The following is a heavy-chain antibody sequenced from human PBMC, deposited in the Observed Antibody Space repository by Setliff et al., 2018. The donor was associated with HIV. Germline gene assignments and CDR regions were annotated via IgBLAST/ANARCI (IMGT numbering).Heavy chain of an antibody. D-gene: IGHD3-16*01. CDR1: NGSISNYY. J-gene: IGHJ4*01. Sequence: SETLSLTCSVSNGSISNYYWTWIRQPAGKGLEWIGRIHTRGITNYNPSLKSRVNMSLDTSENYFSLNLTSVTAADTAVYYCAREGGTDRFFDYWGQGTPVTVSS. CDR2: IHTRGIT. V-gene: IGHV4-4*07. CDR3: AREGGTDRFFDY.